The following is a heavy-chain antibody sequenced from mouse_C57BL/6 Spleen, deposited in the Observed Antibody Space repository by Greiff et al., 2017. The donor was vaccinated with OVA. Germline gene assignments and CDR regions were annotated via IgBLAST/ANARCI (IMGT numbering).Heavy chain of an antibody. V-gene: IGHV1-55*01. CDR2: IYPGSGST. CDR1: GYTFTSYW. CDR3: TREDDYAFAY. Sequence: QVQLQQPGAELVKPGASVKMSCKASGYTFTSYWITWVKPRPGQGLEWIGDIYPGSGSTNYNEKFTSKATLTVDTSSSPAYMQLSSLTSEDAAVYCCTREDDYAFAYWGQGTLVTVSA. D-gene: IGHD2-4*01. J-gene: IGHJ3*01.